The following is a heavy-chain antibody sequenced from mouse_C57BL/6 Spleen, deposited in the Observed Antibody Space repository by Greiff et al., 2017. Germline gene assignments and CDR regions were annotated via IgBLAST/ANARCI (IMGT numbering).Heavy chain of an antibody. V-gene: IGHV1-7*01. CDR1: GYTFTSYW. Sequence: QVQLQQSGAELAKPGASVKLSCKASGYTFTSYWMHWVKQRPGQGLEWIGYINPSSGYTKYNQKFKDKATLTADKSSSTAYMQLSSLTYEDSAFYYCARDYYGSSPSFAYWGQGTLVTVSA. D-gene: IGHD1-1*01. CDR3: ARDYYGSSPSFAY. CDR2: INPSSGYT. J-gene: IGHJ3*01.